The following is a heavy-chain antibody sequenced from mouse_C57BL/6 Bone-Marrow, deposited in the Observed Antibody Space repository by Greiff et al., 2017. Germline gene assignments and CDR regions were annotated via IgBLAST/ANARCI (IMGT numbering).Heavy chain of an antibody. CDR1: GFTFSDYG. V-gene: IGHV5-17*01. CDR2: ISSGSSTI. D-gene: IGHD2-3*01. Sequence: EVKLQESGGGLVKPGGSLKLSCAASGFTFSDYGMHWVRQAPEKGLEWVAYISSGSSTIYYADTVKGRFTISRDNAKNTLFLQMTSLRSEDTAMYYCARIDLSDYAMDYWGQGTSVTVSS. J-gene: IGHJ4*01. CDR3: ARIDLSDYAMDY.